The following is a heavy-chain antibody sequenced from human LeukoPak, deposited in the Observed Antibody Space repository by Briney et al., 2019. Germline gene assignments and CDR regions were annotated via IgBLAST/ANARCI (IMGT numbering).Heavy chain of an antibody. V-gene: IGHV3-23*01. CDR2: ISGSGGST. CDR1: GFTFSCYA. D-gene: IGHD2-15*01. CDR3: AIDLGDIVLDY. Sequence: VGSLRLPRAASGFTFSCYAMSWVRQPPGKGLEGVSAISGSGGSTYCADSVKSRFTISRDNSTDTLYLPMNGLEAEDTAVYYCAIDLGDIVLDYCGQGTLVTVSS. J-gene: IGHJ4*02.